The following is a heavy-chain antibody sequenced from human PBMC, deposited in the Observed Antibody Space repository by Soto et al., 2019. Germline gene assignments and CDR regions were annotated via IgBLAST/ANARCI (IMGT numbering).Heavy chain of an antibody. V-gene: IGHV4-59*01. D-gene: IGHD5-12*01. CDR2: IHYNGNT. CDR1: GDSISAYP. J-gene: IGHJ4*02. CDR3: AREGNLGRWLQPLDF. Sequence: QVQLQVSAPGLVKPSETLSLPCTVSGDSISAYPWGWVRQPQGRGREWIGNIHYNGNTKYNPSLKSRVTMSVDTSKNQFSLKLISVTAADTAKYFCAREGNLGRWLQPLDFWGQGTLVTVSS.